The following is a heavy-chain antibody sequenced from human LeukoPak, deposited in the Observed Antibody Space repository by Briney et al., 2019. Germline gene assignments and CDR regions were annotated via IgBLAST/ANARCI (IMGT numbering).Heavy chain of an antibody. CDR3: VTYYFDSSGPKKNY. CDR1: GGSIDSSSYY. CDR2: INHSGST. D-gene: IGHD3-22*01. Sequence: SETLSLTCTVSGGSIDSSSYYWGWIRQPPGKGLEWIGEINHSGSTNYNPSLKSRVTISVDTSKKQFSLKLSSVTAADTAVYYCVTYYFDSSGPKKNYWGQGTLVTVSS. J-gene: IGHJ4*02. V-gene: IGHV4-39*07.